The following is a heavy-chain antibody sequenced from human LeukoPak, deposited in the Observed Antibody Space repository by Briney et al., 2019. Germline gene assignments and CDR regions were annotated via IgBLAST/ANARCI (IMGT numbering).Heavy chain of an antibody. CDR1: GFTFSSYG. D-gene: IGHD6-13*01. CDR2: IWYDGSNK. CDR3: AKDRVRAAAGIFDY. V-gene: IGHV3-33*06. Sequence: SGGSLRLSCAASGFTFSSYGMHWVRQAPGKGLEWVAVIWYDGSNKYYADSVKGRFTISRDNSKNTLYLQMNSLRAEDTAVYYCAKDRVRAAAGIFDYWGQGTLVTVSS. J-gene: IGHJ4*02.